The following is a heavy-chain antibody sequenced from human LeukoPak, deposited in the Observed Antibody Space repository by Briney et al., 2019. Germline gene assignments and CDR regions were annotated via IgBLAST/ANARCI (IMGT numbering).Heavy chain of an antibody. Sequence: ASVKVSCKASGYTFTSYDINWVRQATGQGLEWMGWMNPNSGNTGYAQKFQGRVTMTRNTSISTAYMELSSLRSEDTAVYYCARGLFLSGIRNDPGYCSGGSCYSGWGYWGQGTLVTVSS. D-gene: IGHD2-15*01. V-gene: IGHV1-8*01. CDR2: MNPNSGNT. J-gene: IGHJ4*02. CDR1: GYTFTSYD. CDR3: ARGLFLSGIRNDPGYCSGGSCYSGWGY.